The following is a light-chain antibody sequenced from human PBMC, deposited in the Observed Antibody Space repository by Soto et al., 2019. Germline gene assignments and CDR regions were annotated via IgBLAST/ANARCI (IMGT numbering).Light chain of an antibody. J-gene: IGKJ1*01. Sequence: EIVLTQSPDTLSLSPGERATLSCRASQSVSSSLLAWYQQKPGQAPRLLIYGASYRATGIPDRFSGSGSGTDFTLTISRLEPEDFAVYYCQQYGISPWTFGQGTKVEIK. V-gene: IGKV3-20*01. CDR2: GAS. CDR3: QQYGISPWT. CDR1: QSVSSSL.